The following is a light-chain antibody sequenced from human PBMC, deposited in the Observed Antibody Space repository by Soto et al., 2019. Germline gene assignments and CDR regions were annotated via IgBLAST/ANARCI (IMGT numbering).Light chain of an antibody. Sequence: EIVLTQFPATLFVSPGETVTLSCRASQSVSSYLAWYQQKPGQAPRLLIYGASKKAGGVPDRFGGSGSGTEFTLTISSLQSEDSAVYYCQQYDNWPPRLTFGGGTKVEIK. J-gene: IGKJ4*01. CDR1: QSVSSY. V-gene: IGKV3D-15*01. CDR3: QQYDNWPPRLT. CDR2: GAS.